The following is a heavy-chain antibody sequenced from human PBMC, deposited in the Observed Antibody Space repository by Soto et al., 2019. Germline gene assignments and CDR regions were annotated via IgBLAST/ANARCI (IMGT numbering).Heavy chain of an antibody. V-gene: IGHV4-31*03. D-gene: IGHD2-2*01. Sequence: SSETLSLTCTVSGGSIRSGGYYWSWIRQHPGKGLEWIGYIYYSGSTYYNPSLKSRVTISVDTSKNQFSLKLSSVTAADTAVYYCARDRLEYCSSTSCPRVDLFDPWGQGTLVTVSS. CDR2: IYYSGST. CDR1: GGSIRSGGYY. J-gene: IGHJ5*02. CDR3: ARDRLEYCSSTSCPRVDLFDP.